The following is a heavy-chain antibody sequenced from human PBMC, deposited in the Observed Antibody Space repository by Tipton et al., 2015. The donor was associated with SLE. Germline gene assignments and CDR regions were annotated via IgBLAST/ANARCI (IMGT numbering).Heavy chain of an antibody. CDR3: AHHNFDFFS. D-gene: IGHD2/OR15-2a*01. Sequence: TLSLTCSVSSGSISGNRYHWGWVRQPPGKGLEWIGSIYHSGRTFYNSSLTSRVTVTLDSSDTDFSLKLTSVTAADTAVYFCAHHNFDFFSWGQGALVTVSS. V-gene: IGHV4-39*02. CDR1: SGSISGNRYH. J-gene: IGHJ4*02. CDR2: IYHSGRT.